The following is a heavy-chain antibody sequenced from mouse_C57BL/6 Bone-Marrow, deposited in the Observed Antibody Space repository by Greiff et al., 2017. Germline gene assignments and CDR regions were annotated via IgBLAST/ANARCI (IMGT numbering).Heavy chain of an antibody. J-gene: IGHJ1*03. D-gene: IGHD2-2*01. Sequence: QVQLQQPGAELVMPGASVKLSCKASGYTFTSYWMHWVKQRPGQGLEWIGEIDPSDSYTNYNQKFKGKSTLTVDKSSSTAYMQLSSLTSEDSAVYYCVLYYGYDRGWYFDAWGTGTTVTVSS. V-gene: IGHV1-69*01. CDR1: GYTFTSYW. CDR2: IDPSDSYT. CDR3: VLYYGYDRGWYFDA.